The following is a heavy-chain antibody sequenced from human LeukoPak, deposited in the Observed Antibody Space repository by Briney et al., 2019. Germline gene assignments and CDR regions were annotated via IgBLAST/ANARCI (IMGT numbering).Heavy chain of an antibody. D-gene: IGHD3-10*01. V-gene: IGHV1-58*01. CDR1: RVTFTRST. J-gene: IGHJ4*02. Sequence: GTSPTDSCKPSRVTFTRSTVQWVRQARGQRLEGIGWIVVDSANTNYAQRIQERLIITRDLSTTTVYIDFSSLRSEYTPGYWCAGTPWFGELALDYWGQGTLVTVSS. CDR3: AGTPWFGELALDY. CDR2: IVVDSANT.